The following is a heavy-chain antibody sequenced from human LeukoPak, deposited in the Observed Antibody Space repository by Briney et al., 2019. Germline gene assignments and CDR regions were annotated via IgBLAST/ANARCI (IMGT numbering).Heavy chain of an antibody. J-gene: IGHJ4*02. CDR2: IYSGGTT. CDR3: ARGGYSSSWYHFDY. D-gene: IGHD6-13*01. Sequence: GGSLRLSCAASGFIFSNYAMSWVRQAPGKGLEWVSVIYSGGTTNYADSVKGRFTISRDNSKNTLFLQMNSLRAEDTAVYYCARGGYSSSWYHFDYWGQGTLVTVSS. V-gene: IGHV3-53*01. CDR1: GFIFSNYA.